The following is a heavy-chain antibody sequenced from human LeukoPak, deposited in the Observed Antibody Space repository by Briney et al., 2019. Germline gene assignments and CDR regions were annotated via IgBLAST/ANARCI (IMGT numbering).Heavy chain of an antibody. CDR1: GGSISSGGYS. J-gene: IGHJ4*02. Sequence: SQTLSLTCAVSGGSISSGGYSWSWIRQPPGKGLEWIGYIYHSGSTYYNPSLKSRVTISVDRSKNQFSLKLSSVTAADTAVYYCARSAMATLDYWGQGTLVTVSS. CDR3: ARSAMATLDY. D-gene: IGHD5-18*01. V-gene: IGHV4-30-2*01. CDR2: IYHSGST.